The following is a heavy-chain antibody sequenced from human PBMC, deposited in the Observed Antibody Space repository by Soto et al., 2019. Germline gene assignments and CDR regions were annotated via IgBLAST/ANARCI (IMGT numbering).Heavy chain of an antibody. D-gene: IGHD1-26*01. J-gene: IGHJ3*02. CDR1: GFTFSSHW. CDR3: ARHGITGSYYDAFDI. V-gene: IGHV3-74*01. Sequence: GGSLRLSCAASGFTFSSHWMHWVRQAPGKGLMWVSHIKTDGSTTNYADSVKGRFTISRDNTKNTLYLQMNSLRAEDTAAYYCARHGITGSYYDAFDIWGQGTMVTVSS. CDR2: IKTDGSTT.